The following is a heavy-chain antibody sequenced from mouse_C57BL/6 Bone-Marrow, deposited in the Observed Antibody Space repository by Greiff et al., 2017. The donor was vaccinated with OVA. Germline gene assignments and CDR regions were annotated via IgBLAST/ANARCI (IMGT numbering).Heavy chain of an antibody. D-gene: IGHD4-1*01. CDR3: ASQTGPWFAY. J-gene: IGHJ3*01. Sequence: EVQGVESGGGLVKPGGSLKLSCAASGFTFSSYAMSWVRQTPEKRLEWVATISDGGSYTYYPDNVKGRFTISRDNAKNNLYLQMSHLKSEDTAMYYCASQTGPWFAYWGQGTLVTVSA. CDR1: GFTFSSYA. V-gene: IGHV5-4*01. CDR2: ISDGGSYT.